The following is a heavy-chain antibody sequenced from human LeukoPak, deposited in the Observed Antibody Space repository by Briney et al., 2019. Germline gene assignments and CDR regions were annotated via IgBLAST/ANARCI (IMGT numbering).Heavy chain of an antibody. V-gene: IGHV4-39*01. CDR2: IYYSGST. J-gene: IGHJ6*02. D-gene: IGHD6-13*01. Sequence: SETLSLTCTVSGGSISSSSYYWGWIRQPPGTGLEWIGSIYYSGSTYYNPSLKSRVTISVDTSKNQFSLKLSSVTAADTAVYYCARRYSSSYYGMDVWGQGTTVTVSS. CDR3: ARRYSSSYYGMDV. CDR1: GGSISSSSYY.